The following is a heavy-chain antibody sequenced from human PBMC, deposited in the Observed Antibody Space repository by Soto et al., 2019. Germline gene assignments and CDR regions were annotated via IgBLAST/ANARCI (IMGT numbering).Heavy chain of an antibody. V-gene: IGHV3-74*01. D-gene: IGHD2-2*01. CDR2: INNEGSDT. J-gene: IGHJ4*02. Sequence: EVAVVESGGSLVQPGESLRLSCAASGFSFSSYWMHWVRQAPGKGITWLSRINNEGSDTTYADSAQGGFTISRDNARNTLYLQLDTLRTDDTAVYYCVRGLLDLSIRPAAMVYWGQGTLVSVSS. CDR3: VRGLLDLSIRPAAMVY. CDR1: GFSFSSYW.